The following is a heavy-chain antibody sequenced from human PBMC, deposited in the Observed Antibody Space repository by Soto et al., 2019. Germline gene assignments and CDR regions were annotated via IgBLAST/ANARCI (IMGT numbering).Heavy chain of an antibody. Sequence: GGSLRLSCAASGFTFSSYAMSWVRQAPGKGLEWVSAISGSGGSTYYADSVKGRFTISRDNSKNTLYLQMNSLRAEDTAVYYCAKDGLRFLEWLSPTFGYYYYMDVWGKGTTVTVSS. CDR2: ISGSGGST. CDR1: GFTFSSYA. V-gene: IGHV3-23*01. J-gene: IGHJ6*03. D-gene: IGHD3-3*01. CDR3: AKDGLRFLEWLSPTFGYYYYMDV.